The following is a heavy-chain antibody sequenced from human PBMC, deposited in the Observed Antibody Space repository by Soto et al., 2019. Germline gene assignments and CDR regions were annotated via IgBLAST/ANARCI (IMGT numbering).Heavy chain of an antibody. Sequence: SETLSLTCSVSGDSINNYEYYWTWILQPPGEGLEWIWHIYYTGSTSYNPSLESRISISLDTSRNQFSLKVNSVSAADTAVYYCASDRSNAPDVFSAWGPGPLVTVSS. CDR2: IYYTGST. V-gene: IGHV4-30-4*01. J-gene: IGHJ5*02. CDR3: ASDRSNAPDVFSA. CDR1: GDSINNYEYY. D-gene: IGHD3-3*02.